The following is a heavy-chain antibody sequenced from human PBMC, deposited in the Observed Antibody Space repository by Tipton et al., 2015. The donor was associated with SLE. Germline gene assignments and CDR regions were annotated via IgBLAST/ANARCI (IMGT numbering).Heavy chain of an antibody. CDR1: GDSFIRYG. D-gene: IGHD2-2*01. V-gene: IGHV1-46*01. J-gene: IGHJ3*02. CDR2: INPSGGPT. CDR3: ARDGGDIVLVPASVRKAFDI. Sequence: QSGAEVKKPGASVKVSCKVSGDSFIRYGISWVRQAPGQGLEWMGMINPSGGPTTNAQKFKGRVTLTKDTSTSTASMQLTSLRSEDTAVYYCARDGGDIVLVPASVRKAFDIWGQGTMVTVSS.